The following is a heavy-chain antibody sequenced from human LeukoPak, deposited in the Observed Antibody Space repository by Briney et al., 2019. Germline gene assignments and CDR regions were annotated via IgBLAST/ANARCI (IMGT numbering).Heavy chain of an antibody. J-gene: IGHJ4*02. D-gene: IGHD5-24*01. CDR1: GYTFTGSY. Sequence: ASVKVSCKASGYTFTGSYIHWVRQAPGQGLEWMGWINPSSGGTTYAQNFQGRVTMTRDTSISTAYMELSRLRSDDTAVYYCARASYNDYWGQGTLVTVSS. CDR3: ARASYNDY. CDR2: INPSSGGT. V-gene: IGHV1-2*02.